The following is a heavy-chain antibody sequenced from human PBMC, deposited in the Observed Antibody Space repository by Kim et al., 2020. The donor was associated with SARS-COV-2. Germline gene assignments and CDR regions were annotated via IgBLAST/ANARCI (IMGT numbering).Heavy chain of an antibody. CDR2: T. CDR3: ARGAYGDVSFDY. Sequence: TKYGQQIQGRVNMTTDTSTNTAYMELWSLRSDDAAMYYCARGAYGDVSFDYWGQGTLVTVSS. V-gene: IGHV1-18*01. J-gene: IGHJ4*02. D-gene: IGHD4-17*01.